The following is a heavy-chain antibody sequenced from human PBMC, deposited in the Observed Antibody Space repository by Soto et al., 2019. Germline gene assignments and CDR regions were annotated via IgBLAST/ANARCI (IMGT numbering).Heavy chain of an antibody. D-gene: IGHD3-22*01. Sequence: PGGSLRLSCAASEFTFSNYAMSWVRQAPGKGLEWVSAISYGGGTTYYADSVKGRFTISRDKSKNTLYLQMNSLRAEDTAVYYCAKNPGYYYDSTGYHFDYWGQGT. CDR2: ISYGGGTT. CDR3: AKNPGYYYDSTGYHFDY. V-gene: IGHV3-23*01. J-gene: IGHJ4*02. CDR1: EFTFSNYA.